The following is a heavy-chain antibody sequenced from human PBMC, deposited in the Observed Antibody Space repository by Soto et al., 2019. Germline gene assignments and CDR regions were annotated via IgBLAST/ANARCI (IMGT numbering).Heavy chain of an antibody. D-gene: IGHD5-18*01. Sequence: GASVKVSCKASGYTFTSYGISWVRQAPGQGLEWMGWISAYNSNTDYAQKLQGRVTMTTDTSTSTAYMELRSLRSDDTAGYYCARDVGYSYGSPRPSWFDPWGQGTLVTVSS. CDR2: ISAYNSNT. CDR3: ARDVGYSYGSPRPSWFDP. V-gene: IGHV1-18*01. J-gene: IGHJ5*02. CDR1: GYTFTSYG.